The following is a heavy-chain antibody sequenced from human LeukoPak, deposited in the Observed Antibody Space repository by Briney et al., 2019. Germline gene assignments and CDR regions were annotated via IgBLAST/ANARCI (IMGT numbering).Heavy chain of an antibody. J-gene: IGHJ4*02. CDR1: GYTFTSYG. CDR3: ARGAYYYGSGSSPFDY. Sequence: ASVKVSCKASGYTFTSYGISWARQAPGQGLEWMGWISAYNGNTNYAQKLQGRVTMTTDTSTSTAYMELRSLRSDGTAVYYCARGAYYYGSGSSPFDYWGQGTLVTVSS. D-gene: IGHD3-10*01. V-gene: IGHV1-18*01. CDR2: ISAYNGNT.